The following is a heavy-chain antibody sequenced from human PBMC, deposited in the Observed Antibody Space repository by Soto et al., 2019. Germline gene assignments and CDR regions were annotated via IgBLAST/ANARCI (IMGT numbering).Heavy chain of an antibody. Sequence: GGSLRLSCAASGFTFSDYYMSWIRQAPGKRLEWVSYISGTSSYINYAASVRGRFTISRDNAKNSLYLQMDSLKAEDTAVYFCARTESAPSNCFGILTGYYYFDCRGQRTLVTASS. D-gene: IGHD3-9*01. V-gene: IGHV3-11*03. CDR3: ARTESAPSNCFGILTGYYYFDC. CDR1: GFTFSDYY. J-gene: IGHJ4*02. CDR2: ISGTSSYI.